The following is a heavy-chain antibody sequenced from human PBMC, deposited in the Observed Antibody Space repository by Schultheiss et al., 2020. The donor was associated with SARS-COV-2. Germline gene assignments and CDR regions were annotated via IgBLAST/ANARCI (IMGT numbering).Heavy chain of an antibody. CDR3: AKDVVGGDYGGVDFDY. CDR2: IWYDGSNK. D-gene: IGHD4-17*01. J-gene: IGHJ4*02. V-gene: IGHV3-33*06. CDR1: GFTFSSYG. Sequence: GGSLRLSCAASGFTFSSYGMHWVRQAPGKGLEWVAVIWYDGSNKYYADSVKGRFTISRDNSKNTLYLQMNSLRAEDTAVYYCAKDVVGGDYGGVDFDYWGQGTLVTVSS.